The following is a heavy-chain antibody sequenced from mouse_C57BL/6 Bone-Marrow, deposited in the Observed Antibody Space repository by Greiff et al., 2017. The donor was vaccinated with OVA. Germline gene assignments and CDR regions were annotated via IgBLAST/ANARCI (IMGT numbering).Heavy chain of an antibody. Sequence: EVKLVESGAGLVKPGGSLKLSCAASGFTFSSYAMSWVRQTPEKRLEWVAYISSGGDYIYYADTVKGRFTISRDNAGNTLYLQMSSLKSEDTAMYYCTREDYGSSGAYWGQGTLVTVSA. CDR3: TREDYGSSGAY. CDR1: GFTFSSYA. V-gene: IGHV5-9-1*02. J-gene: IGHJ3*01. CDR2: ISSGGDYI. D-gene: IGHD1-1*01.